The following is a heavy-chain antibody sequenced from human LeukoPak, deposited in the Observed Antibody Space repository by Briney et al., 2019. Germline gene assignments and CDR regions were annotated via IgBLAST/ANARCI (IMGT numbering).Heavy chain of an antibody. CDR3: AKAPEGYDILTVVDY. V-gene: IGHV3-30*18. CDR2: ISYDGSNK. D-gene: IGHD3-9*01. Sequence: GGSLGLSFAASGFTFSCYGMHRVRQGPGKGLEGVFVISYDGSNKYYTDSVKGRLTISRDNSKNTLYLQMNSLRAEDAAVYDCAKAPEGYDILTVVDYWGQGTLVTVSS. CDR1: GFTFSCYG. J-gene: IGHJ4*02.